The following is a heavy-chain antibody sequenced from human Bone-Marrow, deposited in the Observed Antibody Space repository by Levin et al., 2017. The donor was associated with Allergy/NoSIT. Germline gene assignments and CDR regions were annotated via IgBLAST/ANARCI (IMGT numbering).Heavy chain of an antibody. J-gene: IGHJ4*02. CDR3: SRAEDY. CDR2: IKTDGSAK. Sequence: PGGSLRLSCAASGFTFITYWMSWVRQAPGKGLEWVANIKTDGSAKFYVDSVKGRFTISRDNAKNSLYLQMNSLRAEDTAVYYCSRAEDYWGQGTLVTVSS. V-gene: IGHV3-7*01. CDR1: GFTFITYW.